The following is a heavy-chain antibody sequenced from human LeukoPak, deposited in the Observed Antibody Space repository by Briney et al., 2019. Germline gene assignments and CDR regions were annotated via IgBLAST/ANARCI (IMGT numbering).Heavy chain of an antibody. J-gene: IGHJ4*02. V-gene: IGHV3-15*01. CDR3: TTDIPAY. Sequence: GGSLRLSCAASGFTFNNAWMSWVRQAPGKGLEWGGRIKIKTDGGTTDYAAPVKGRLTISRDDSKNTLYLQMNSLKTEDTAVYYCTTDIPAYWGQETLVTVSS. CDR1: GFTFNNAW. CDR2: IKIKTDGGTT.